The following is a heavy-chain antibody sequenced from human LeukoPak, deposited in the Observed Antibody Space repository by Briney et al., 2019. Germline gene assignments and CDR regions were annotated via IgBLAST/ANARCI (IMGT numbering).Heavy chain of an antibody. J-gene: IGHJ4*02. CDR3: ARLPDDSSGWYVDY. Sequence: PSETLSLTCAVYGGSFSGYYWSWIRQPPGKGLEWIGEINHSGSTNYNPSLKSRVTISVDTSKNQFSLKLSSVTAADTAVYYCARLPDDSSGWYVDYWGQGTLVTVSS. CDR2: INHSGST. D-gene: IGHD6-19*01. V-gene: IGHV4-34*01. CDR1: GGSFSGYY.